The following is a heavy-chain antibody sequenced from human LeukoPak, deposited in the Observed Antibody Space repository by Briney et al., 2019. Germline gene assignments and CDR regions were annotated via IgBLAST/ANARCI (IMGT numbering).Heavy chain of an antibody. V-gene: IGHV4-30-4*02. D-gene: IGHD6-13*01. CDR3: ARDRAAAGTGGLDY. Sequence: SETLSLTCTVSGGSISSGDYYWSWIRQPPGKGLEWIGYIYYSGSTYYNPSLKSRVTISVDTSKNQFSLKLSSVTAADTAVYYCARDRAAAGTGGLDYWGQGTLVTVSS. CDR1: GGSISSGDYY. J-gene: IGHJ4*02. CDR2: IYYSGST.